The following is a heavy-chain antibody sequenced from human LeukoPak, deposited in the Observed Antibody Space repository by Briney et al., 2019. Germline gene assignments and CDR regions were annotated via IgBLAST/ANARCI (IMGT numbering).Heavy chain of an antibody. D-gene: IGHD2-2*01. J-gene: IGHJ4*02. CDR1: GFTFSSYW. Sequence: PGGSLRLSCAASGFTFSSYWMSWVRQAPGKGLEWVANIKLDGSVRHYVDSVKGRFTISRDNAKNSLYLQMNSLRAEDTAVYYCARALGYCSSTSCYRHGLGGYWGQGTLVTVSS. CDR2: IKLDGSVR. V-gene: IGHV3-7*01. CDR3: ARALGYCSSTSCYRHGLGGY.